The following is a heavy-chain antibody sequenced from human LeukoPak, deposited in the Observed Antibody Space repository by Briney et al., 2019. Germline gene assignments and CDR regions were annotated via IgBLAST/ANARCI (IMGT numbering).Heavy chain of an antibody. Sequence: ASVKVSCTASGYTFTSYDINWVRQATGQGLEWMGWMNPNSGNTGYAQKFQGRVTMTRNTSISTAYMELSSLRSEDTAVYYCARVKRYNSGSFGYWGQGTLVTVSS. D-gene: IGHD3-10*01. J-gene: IGHJ4*02. V-gene: IGHV1-8*01. CDR1: GYTFTSYD. CDR3: ARVKRYNSGSFGY. CDR2: MNPNSGNT.